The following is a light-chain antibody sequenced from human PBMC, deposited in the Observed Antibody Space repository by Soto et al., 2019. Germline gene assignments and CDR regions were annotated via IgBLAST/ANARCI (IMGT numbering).Light chain of an antibody. V-gene: IGLV2-14*01. J-gene: IGLJ1*01. CDR1: SSDVGGYNY. CDR2: EVS. Sequence: QSALTQPASVSGSPGQSITISCAGTSSDVGGYNYVSWYQQYPGKAPKLIIYEVSNRPSGVSNRFSGSKFGDTASLTISGLHAEDEADYYCSSYTSTNTLYVFGTGTKVTVL. CDR3: SSYTSTNTLYV.